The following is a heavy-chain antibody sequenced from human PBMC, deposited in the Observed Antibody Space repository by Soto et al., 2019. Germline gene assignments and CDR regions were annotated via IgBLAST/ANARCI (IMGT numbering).Heavy chain of an antibody. CDR3: ARTIFGVVNY. D-gene: IGHD3-3*01. CDR2: IYYSGST. V-gene: IGHV4-39*01. CDR1: GGSISSSSYY. Sequence: QLQLQESGPGLVKPSETLSLTCTVSGGSISSSSYYWGWIRQPPGKGLEWIGSIYYSGSTYYNPSLKSRVTISVDTSKNQFSLTRSSVTAADTAVYYCARTIFGVVNYWGQGTLVTVSS. J-gene: IGHJ4*02.